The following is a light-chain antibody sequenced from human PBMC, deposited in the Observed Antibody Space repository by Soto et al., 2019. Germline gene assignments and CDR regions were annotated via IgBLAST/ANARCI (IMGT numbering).Light chain of an antibody. CDR1: HNIYNY. CDR3: QHYDNLPLT. J-gene: IGKJ4*01. V-gene: IGKV1-33*01. Sequence: DIPMTQSPSSLSASVGDRVTIACQASHNIYNYLNWYHQKPGKAPKLLIFDASNLERGVPSRFSGSGSRTHFSLSINNLQPEDVGTYFFQHYDNLPLTFGGGTKVEI. CDR2: DAS.